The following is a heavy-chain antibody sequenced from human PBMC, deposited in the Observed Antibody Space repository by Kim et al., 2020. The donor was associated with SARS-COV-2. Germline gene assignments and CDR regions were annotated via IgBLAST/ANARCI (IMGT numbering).Heavy chain of an antibody. CDR3: AGGYEWSNGFREPKFDY. Sequence: GGSLRLSCAASGFTFSSYWMSWVRQAPGKGLEWVANIKQDGSEKYYVDSVKGRFTISRDNAKNSLYLQMNSLRAEDTAVYYCAGGYEWSNGFREPKFDYWGQGTLVTVSS. CDR1: GFTFSSYW. J-gene: IGHJ4*02. CDR2: IKQDGSEK. D-gene: IGHD3-10*01. V-gene: IGHV3-7*01.